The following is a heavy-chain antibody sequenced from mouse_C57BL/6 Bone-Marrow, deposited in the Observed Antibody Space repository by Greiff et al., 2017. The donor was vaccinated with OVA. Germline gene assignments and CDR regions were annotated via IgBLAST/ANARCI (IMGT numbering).Heavy chain of an antibody. J-gene: IGHJ3*01. V-gene: IGHV5-4*01. CDR1: GFTFSSYA. D-gene: IGHD1-1*01. Sequence: EVMLVESGGGLVKPGGSLKLSCAASGFTFSSYAMSWVRQTPEKRLEWVATISDGGSYTYYPDNVKGRFTISGDNAKNNLYLQMSHLKSEDTAMYYCARDGNYYGSSYVWFAYWGQGTLVTVSA. CDR2: ISDGGSYT. CDR3: ARDGNYYGSSYVWFAY.